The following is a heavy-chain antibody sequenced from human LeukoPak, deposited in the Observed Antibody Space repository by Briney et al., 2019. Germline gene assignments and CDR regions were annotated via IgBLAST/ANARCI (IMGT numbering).Heavy chain of an antibody. CDR2: MSSGGST. V-gene: IGHV4-39*07. CDR1: GVSIRSGDYY. J-gene: IGHJ4*02. CDR3: AREKYSSSLFDY. Sequence: SGTLSLTCTVSGVSIRSGDYYWGWVRQSPGKGLEWIGSMSSGGSTFYNPSLRSRVTIPVDTSKNQFSLKLSSVTAADTAVYYCAREKYSSSLFDYWGQGTLVTVSS. D-gene: IGHD6-6*01.